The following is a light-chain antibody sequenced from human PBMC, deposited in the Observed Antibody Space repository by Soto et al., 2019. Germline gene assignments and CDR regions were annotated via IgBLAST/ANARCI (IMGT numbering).Light chain of an antibody. J-gene: IGKJ1*01. Sequence: DIVMTQSPDSLAVSLGERATINCKSSQSVLYSSNNKNYLAWYQQKPGQPPKLLIYWASTRESGVPDRFSGSGSATDFTLTIISLQAEDVAVYYCQQYYSTPTWTFGQGTKVEIK. CDR3: QQYYSTPTWT. V-gene: IGKV4-1*01. CDR2: WAS. CDR1: QSVLYSSNNKNY.